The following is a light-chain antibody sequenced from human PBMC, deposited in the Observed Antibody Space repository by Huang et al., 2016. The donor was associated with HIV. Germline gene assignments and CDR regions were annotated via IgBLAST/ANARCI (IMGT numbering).Light chain of an antibody. Sequence: DIQMTQSPSSLSASIGDRVTITYQASQDISNYLNWYQQKPGKAPKLLLYDATNSEAGVPSRFSGSGSGTYFSFTSSRLQPEDVATYYCQQYDNLPYTFGQGTRLEIK. CDR3: QQYDNLPYT. V-gene: IGKV1-33*01. CDR2: DAT. CDR1: QDISNY. J-gene: IGKJ2*01.